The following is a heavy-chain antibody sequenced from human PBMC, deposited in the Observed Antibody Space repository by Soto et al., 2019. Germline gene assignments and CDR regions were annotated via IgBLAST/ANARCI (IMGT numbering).Heavy chain of an antibody. J-gene: IGHJ5*01. D-gene: IGHD3-22*01. Sequence: ETLSLTCTVSGDSISSYYWSWIQQPPGKGLEWIGYIYYSGSTNYNPSLKSRVTISLDTSKNQFSLIVSSVTAADTAVYYCAREAGYYDRSGYNWFDSWGQGIQVTVSS. CDR1: GDSISSYY. CDR3: AREAGYYDRSGYNWFDS. CDR2: IYYSGST. V-gene: IGHV4-59*01.